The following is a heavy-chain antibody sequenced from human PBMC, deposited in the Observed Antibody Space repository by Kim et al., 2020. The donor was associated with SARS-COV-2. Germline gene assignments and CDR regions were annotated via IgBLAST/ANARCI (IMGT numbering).Heavy chain of an antibody. CDR1: GGTFSSYA. V-gene: IGHV1-69*13. Sequence: SVKVSCKASGGTFSSYAISWVRQAPGQGLEWMGGIIPIFGTANYAQKFQGRVTITADESTSTAYMELSSLRSEDTAVYYCARGDYDILTGPPYYYYGMDVWGQGTTVTVSS. D-gene: IGHD3-9*01. CDR2: IIPIFGTA. J-gene: IGHJ6*02. CDR3: ARGDYDILTGPPYYYYGMDV.